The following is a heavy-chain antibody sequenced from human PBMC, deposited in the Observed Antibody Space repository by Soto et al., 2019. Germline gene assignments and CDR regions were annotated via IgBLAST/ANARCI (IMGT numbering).Heavy chain of an antibody. V-gene: IGHV4-59*01. J-gene: IGHJ5*02. Sequence: SETLSLTCTVSGDSIQNYWWSWIRQPPGKALEWIGYFYYRGDTNYNPSLKSRATISGDMSKNQLFLRLTSVTAADTAVYYCARFTYYYDTSGHGTWFDPWGPGTLVTVSS. CDR1: GDSIQNYW. CDR2: FYYRGDT. CDR3: ARFTYYYDTSGHGTWFDP. D-gene: IGHD3-22*01.